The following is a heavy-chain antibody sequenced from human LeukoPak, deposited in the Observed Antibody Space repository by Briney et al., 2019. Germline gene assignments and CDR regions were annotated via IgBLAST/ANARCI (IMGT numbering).Heavy chain of an antibody. CDR1: GGTFSSYA. Sequence: ASVKVSCKASGGTFSSYAISWVRQAPGQGLEWMGGIIPIFGTANYAQKFQGRVTITADKSPSTAYMELSSLRSEDTAVYYCAIHYYGSGSPLYYMDVWGKGTTVTISS. J-gene: IGHJ6*03. CDR2: IIPIFGTA. V-gene: IGHV1-69*06. D-gene: IGHD3-10*01. CDR3: AIHYYGSGSPLYYMDV.